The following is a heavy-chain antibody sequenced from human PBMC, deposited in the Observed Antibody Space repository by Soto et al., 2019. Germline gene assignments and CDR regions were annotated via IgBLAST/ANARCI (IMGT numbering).Heavy chain of an antibody. Sequence: LRLSCAASGFTFTRCSINWVRDAPGKWLEWVSSISSTTNYIYYADSMKGRFTVSRDNAKNSVHLEMNSLSAEDTAPYYCARESEDLTSNFDYWGQGTLVTVSS. V-gene: IGHV3-21*01. CDR1: GFTFTRCS. CDR3: ARESEDLTSNFDY. J-gene: IGHJ4*02. CDR2: ISSTTNYI.